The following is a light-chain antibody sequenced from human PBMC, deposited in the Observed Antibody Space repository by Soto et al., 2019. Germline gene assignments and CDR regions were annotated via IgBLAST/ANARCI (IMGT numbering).Light chain of an antibody. V-gene: IGLV2-11*01. Sequence: QSALTQPRSVSGSPGQSVTISCTGTSSDVGGYKYVSWYQQHPGKAPKFIIYDVSERPSGVPDRFSGSKSGNTASLTISGLEAEDEADYYCCSYAGSYSWVFGGGTQLPVL. CDR2: DVS. CDR3: CSYAGSYSWV. J-gene: IGLJ7*01. CDR1: SSDVGGYKY.